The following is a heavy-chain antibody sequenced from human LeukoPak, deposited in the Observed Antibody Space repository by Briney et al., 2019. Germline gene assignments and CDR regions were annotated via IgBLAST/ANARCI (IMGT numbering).Heavy chain of an antibody. CDR3: ARLYYYGSGSSDYFDY. Sequence: ASVKVSCKASGYTFTSYYMHWVRQAPGQGLEWMGIINPSGGSTSYAQKFQGRVTMTRDTSTSTVYMELSSLRSEDTAVYYCARLYYYGSGSSDYFDYWGQGTLVTVSS. D-gene: IGHD3-10*01. V-gene: IGHV1-46*01. CDR1: GYTFTSYY. CDR2: INPSGGST. J-gene: IGHJ4*02.